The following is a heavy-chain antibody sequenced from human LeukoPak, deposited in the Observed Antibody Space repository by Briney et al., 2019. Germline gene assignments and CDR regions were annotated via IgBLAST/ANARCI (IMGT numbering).Heavy chain of an antibody. CDR1: GGSFSGYY. CDR3: ARDAFESGGYYFDF. Sequence: LSLTCAVYGGSFSGYYWSWIRQAPGKGLEWVAFILFDGSYKLFADSVKGRFTISRDNSRNSLYLQMTSLRPEDTALYYCARDAFESGGYYFDFWGQGTLVTVSS. D-gene: IGHD3-3*02. V-gene: IGHV3-30*03. CDR2: ILFDGSYK. J-gene: IGHJ4*02.